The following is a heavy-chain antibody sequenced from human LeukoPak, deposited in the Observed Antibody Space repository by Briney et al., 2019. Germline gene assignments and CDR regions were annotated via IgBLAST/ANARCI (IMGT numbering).Heavy chain of an antibody. J-gene: IGHJ4*02. CDR1: GGSISSYY. D-gene: IGHD4-17*01. CDR3: ARGPTTVTTFDY. CDR2: IYYSGST. Sequence: KPSETLSLTCTVSGGSISSYYWSWIRQPPGKGLEWIGYIYYSGSTNYNPSLKSRVTISVDTSKNQFSLKLSSVTAADTAVYYCARGPTTVTTFDYWGQGTLVTVSS. V-gene: IGHV4-59*01.